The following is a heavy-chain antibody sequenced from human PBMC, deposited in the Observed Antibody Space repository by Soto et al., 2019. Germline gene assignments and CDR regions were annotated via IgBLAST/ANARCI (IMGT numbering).Heavy chain of an antibody. V-gene: IGHV3-23*01. CDR2: ISASGGST. Sequence: PGRSLRLSCAASVFTFSTYAMSLVRQSPGKGLEWVSAISASGGSTYYADSVKGRFTISRDNSKNTLYLQMNSLRAEDTAVYYCAKDKIAMVTLPDYWGQGTLVTVSS. J-gene: IGHJ4*02. CDR3: AKDKIAMVTLPDY. D-gene: IGHD5-18*01. CDR1: VFTFSTYA.